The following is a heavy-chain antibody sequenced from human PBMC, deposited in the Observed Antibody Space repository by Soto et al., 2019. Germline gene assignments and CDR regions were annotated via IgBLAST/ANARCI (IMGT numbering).Heavy chain of an antibody. CDR3: ASKYCCDYCSADY. V-gene: IGHV1-3*01. Sequence: QVQLEQSGAEVRRSGASVKVSCKASGYTFTTLSMHWVRQAPGQRLEWMGYINAGNGYTKYSQNFQGRVTITRDTLASTAYMELSSLRSEDTAVYYCASKYCCDYCSADYWGQGTLVTVSS. CDR2: INAGNGYT. J-gene: IGHJ4*02. CDR1: GYTFTTLS. D-gene: IGHD2-21*02.